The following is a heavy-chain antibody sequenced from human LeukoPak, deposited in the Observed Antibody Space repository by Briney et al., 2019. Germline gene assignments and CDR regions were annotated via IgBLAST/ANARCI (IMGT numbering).Heavy chain of an antibody. Sequence: SGTLSLTCTVSGGSINSGSYYWGWIRQPPGKGLEWIGSIYYSGNTYYNPSLKSRVTISVDASNNEFSLKLTSVTAADTAVYYCARNRDGYNSFDYWGQGTLVTVSS. V-gene: IGHV4-39*07. CDR1: GGSINSGSYY. J-gene: IGHJ4*02. D-gene: IGHD5-24*01. CDR2: IYYSGNT. CDR3: ARNRDGYNSFDY.